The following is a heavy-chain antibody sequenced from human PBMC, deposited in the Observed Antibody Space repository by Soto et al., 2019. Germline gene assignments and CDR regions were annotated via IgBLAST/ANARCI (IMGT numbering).Heavy chain of an antibody. Sequence: PGVSLRLSSVAAGCPFSSNDMTWVRQAPGKGLEWVSGISGGDGRPYYTAPVKGRFTISRDNSKNTVDLQMNSLRADDTAVYYCVKNSGIFDYWGQGTPVTVSS. CDR1: GCPFSSND. D-gene: IGHD1-26*01. CDR2: ISGGDGRP. V-gene: IGHV3-23*01. CDR3: VKNSGIFDY. J-gene: IGHJ4*02.